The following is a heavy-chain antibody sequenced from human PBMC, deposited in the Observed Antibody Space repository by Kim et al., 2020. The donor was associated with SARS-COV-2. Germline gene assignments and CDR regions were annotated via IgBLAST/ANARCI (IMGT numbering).Heavy chain of an antibody. D-gene: IGHD4-4*01. Sequence: SETLSLTCTVSGGSISSYYWSWIRQPPGKGLEWIGYIYYSGSTNYNPSLKSRVTISVDTSKNQFSLKLSSVTAADTAVYYCARGCFRSNQNYYYYGMDVWGQGTTVTVSS. CDR3: ARGCFRSNQNYYYYGMDV. V-gene: IGHV4-59*01. CDR1: GGSISSYY. CDR2: IYYSGST. J-gene: IGHJ6*02.